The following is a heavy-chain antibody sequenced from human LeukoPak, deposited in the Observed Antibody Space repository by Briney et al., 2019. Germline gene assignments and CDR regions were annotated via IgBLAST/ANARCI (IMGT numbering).Heavy chain of an antibody. Sequence: GGSLRLSCAASGFTFSSYRMSWVRQAPGKGLEWVANIKQDGSEKYYVDSVKGRFTISRDNAKNSLYLQMNSLRAEDTAVYYCARERLWLGDRAFDIWGQGTMVTVSS. J-gene: IGHJ3*02. D-gene: IGHD5-18*01. CDR3: ARERLWLGDRAFDI. CDR2: IKQDGSEK. V-gene: IGHV3-7*01. CDR1: GFTFSSYR.